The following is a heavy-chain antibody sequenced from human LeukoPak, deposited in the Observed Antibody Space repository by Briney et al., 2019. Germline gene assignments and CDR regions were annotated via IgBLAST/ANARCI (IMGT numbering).Heavy chain of an antibody. V-gene: IGHV1-69*04. J-gene: IGHJ3*02. CDR3: ARLGSTIFGVVIPLDAFDI. CDR2: IIPILGIA. Sequence: SVKVSCKASGGTFSSYAISWVRQAPGQGLEWMGRIIPILGIANYAQKFQGRVTITADKSTSTAYMELSSLRSEDTAVYYCARLGSTIFGVVIPLDAFDIWGQGTMVTVS. CDR1: GGTFSSYA. D-gene: IGHD3-3*01.